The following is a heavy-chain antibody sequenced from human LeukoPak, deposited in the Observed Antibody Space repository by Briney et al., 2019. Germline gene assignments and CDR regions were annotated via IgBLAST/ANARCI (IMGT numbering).Heavy chain of an antibody. D-gene: IGHD3-10*01. V-gene: IGHV4-61*02. J-gene: IGHJ5*02. CDR1: GGSISSGSYY. CDR2: IYTSGST. CDR3: ARDALWFGDHWFDP. Sequence: PSETLSLTCTVSGGSISSGSYYWSWIRQPAGKGLEWIGRIYTSGSTNYNPSLKSRVTISVDTSKNQFSLKLSSVTAADTAVYYCARDALWFGDHWFDPWGQGTLVTVSS.